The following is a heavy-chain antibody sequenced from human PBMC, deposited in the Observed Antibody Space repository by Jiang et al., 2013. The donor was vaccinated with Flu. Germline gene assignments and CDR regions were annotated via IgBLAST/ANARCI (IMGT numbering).Heavy chain of an antibody. CDR1: VESFSYYY. D-gene: IGHD6-13*01. CDR3: ARADYTSSWPGYNWFDP. V-gene: IGHV4-34*01. CDR2: INHGGST. Sequence: LLKPSETLSLTCGVYVESFSYYYWSWIRQPPGKGLEWIGEINHGGSTNYNPSLKSRVTMSVDTSKKQFSLKLSSVTAADTAVYYCARADYTSSWPGYNWFDPWGQGTLVTVSS. J-gene: IGHJ5*02.